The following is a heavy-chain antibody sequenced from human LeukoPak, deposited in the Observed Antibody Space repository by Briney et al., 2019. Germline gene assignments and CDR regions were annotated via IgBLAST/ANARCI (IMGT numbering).Heavy chain of an antibody. Sequence: PSETLSLTCAVYGGSFSGYYWSWIRQPPGKGLEGIGEINHSGSTNYNPSLKSRVTISVDTSKNQFSLKLSSVTAADTAVYYCARGKPLYYCGSGSYGAFDIWGQGTMVTVSS. CDR1: GGSFSGYY. V-gene: IGHV4-34*01. CDR2: INHSGST. D-gene: IGHD3-10*01. J-gene: IGHJ3*02. CDR3: ARGKPLYYCGSGSYGAFDI.